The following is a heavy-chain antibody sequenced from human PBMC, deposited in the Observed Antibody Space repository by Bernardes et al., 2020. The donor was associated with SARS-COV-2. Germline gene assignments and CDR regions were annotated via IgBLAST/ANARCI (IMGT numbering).Heavy chain of an antibody. V-gene: IGHV3-64D*06. CDR1: GFSFSIYA. CDR3: VKGPLSTLYCSSGSCFFRD. J-gene: IGHJ4*02. CDR2: INDDGHSS. D-gene: IGHD2-15*01. Sequence: GSLRLSCSASGFSFSIYAMYWVHQAPGRGLEYVSGINDDGHSSYNTDSVKGRFTISRDNSKNTLYLQMSSLRPEDSAVYYCVKGPLSTLYCSSGSCFFRDWGQGTLVTVSS.